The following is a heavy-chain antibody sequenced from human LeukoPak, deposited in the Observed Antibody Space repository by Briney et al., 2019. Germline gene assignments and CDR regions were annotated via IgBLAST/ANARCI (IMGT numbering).Heavy chain of an antibody. Sequence: SETLSLTCAVYGGSFSGYYWSWIRQPPGKGLEWIGEINHSGSTNYNPSLKSRVTISVDTSKNQFSLKLSSVTAADTAVYYCARRRRDGYNLGVRYYYYYMDVWGKGTTVTISS. D-gene: IGHD5-24*01. J-gene: IGHJ6*03. CDR3: ARRRRDGYNLGVRYYYYYMDV. CDR1: GGSFSGYY. V-gene: IGHV4-34*01. CDR2: INHSGST.